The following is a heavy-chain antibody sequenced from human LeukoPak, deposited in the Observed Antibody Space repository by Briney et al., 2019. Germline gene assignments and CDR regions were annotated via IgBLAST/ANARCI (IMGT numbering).Heavy chain of an antibody. CDR1: GFTFSNFV. Sequence: GGSLRLSCAGSGFTFSNFVIHWVRQAPGKGLEWVALIWYDGSNKCYADSVKGRFTISRDNSKNTLYLQMNSLRAEYTAVYYCARGSGSYNGNLDYWGQGTLVTVSS. CDR3: ARGSGSYNGNLDY. CDR2: IWYDGSNK. V-gene: IGHV3-33*01. J-gene: IGHJ4*02. D-gene: IGHD3-10*01.